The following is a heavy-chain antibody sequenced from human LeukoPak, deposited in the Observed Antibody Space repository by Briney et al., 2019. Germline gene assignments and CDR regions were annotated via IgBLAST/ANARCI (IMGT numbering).Heavy chain of an antibody. CDR1: GDSVSSNSAA. CDR3: ARAVKQQRQLDY. D-gene: IGHD6-13*01. J-gene: IGHJ4*02. Sequence: SQTLSLTCAISGDSVSSNSAAWTWITQSPSRGLEWLGSTYYRSKWYNDYAVSVRSRITTNPHTSKNQFSLQLNSVTPEDTGVYYGARAVKQQRQLDYWGQGTLLTVSS. CDR2: TYYRSKWYN. V-gene: IGHV6-1*01.